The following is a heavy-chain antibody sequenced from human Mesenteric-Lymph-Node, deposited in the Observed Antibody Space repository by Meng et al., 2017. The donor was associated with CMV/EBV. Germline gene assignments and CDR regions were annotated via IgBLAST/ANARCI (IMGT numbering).Heavy chain of an antibody. Sequence: ASVKVSCKASGYTFTSYGISWVRQAPGQGLEWMGWINPNSGVTNYAQNFQGRLSMTRDTSISTLYMELTRLRSDDTAVYYCARDKSTIFGVATVQLDFWGQGTLVTVSS. J-gene: IGHJ4*02. D-gene: IGHD3-3*01. V-gene: IGHV1-2*02. CDR1: GYTFTSYG. CDR3: ARDKSTIFGVATVQLDF. CDR2: INPNSGVT.